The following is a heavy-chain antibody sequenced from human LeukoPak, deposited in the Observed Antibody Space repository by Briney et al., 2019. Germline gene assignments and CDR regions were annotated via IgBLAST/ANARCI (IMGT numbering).Heavy chain of an antibody. J-gene: IGHJ6*02. V-gene: IGHV3-30*18. CDR1: GFTFSGYG. CDR3: AKDRWNVDTAMVKTYYYYYGMDV. D-gene: IGHD5-18*01. CDR2: ISYDGSNK. Sequence: GGSLRLSCAASGFTFSGYGMHWVRQAPGKGLEWVAVISYDGSNKDYRDSVKGRFTISRDNSKNTLYLQMNSLRAEDTAVYYCAKDRWNVDTAMVKTYYYYYGMDVWGQGTTVTVSS.